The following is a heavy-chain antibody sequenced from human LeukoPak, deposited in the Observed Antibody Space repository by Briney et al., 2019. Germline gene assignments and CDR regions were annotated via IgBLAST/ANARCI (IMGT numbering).Heavy chain of an antibody. J-gene: IGHJ4*02. D-gene: IGHD1-26*01. Sequence: SETLSLTCTVSGGSISSYYWSWIRQPPGKGLEWIGYIYYSGSTNYNPSLKSRVTISVDTSKNQFSLKLSSVTAADTAVYYCARLGGATSPFGYWGQGTLVTVSS. CDR2: IYYSGST. CDR3: ARLGGATSPFGY. V-gene: IGHV4-59*01. CDR1: GGSISSYY.